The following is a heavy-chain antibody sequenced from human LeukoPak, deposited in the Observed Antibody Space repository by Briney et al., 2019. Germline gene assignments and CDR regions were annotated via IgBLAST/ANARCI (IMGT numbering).Heavy chain of an antibody. J-gene: IGHJ4*02. CDR2: ISSSGSTI. CDR3: ARADSRIFRS. D-gene: IGHD1-14*01. Sequence: GGSLRLSCAASGFTFSSYWMSWVRQAPGKGLEWVSYISSSGSTIYYADSVKGRFTISRDNAKNSLYLQMNSLRAEDTAVYYCARADSRIFRSWGQGTLVTVSS. CDR1: GFTFSSYW. V-gene: IGHV3-48*04.